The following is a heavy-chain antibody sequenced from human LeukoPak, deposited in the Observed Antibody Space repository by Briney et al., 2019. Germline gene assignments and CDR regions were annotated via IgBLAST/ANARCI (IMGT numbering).Heavy chain of an antibody. V-gene: IGHV3-21*01. CDR2: ITSSSTYV. J-gene: IGHJ6*03. CDR1: GLTFSSYA. CDR3: ARDPYSGSYGNYYYYFMDV. D-gene: IGHD1-26*01. Sequence: PGGSLRLSCAASGLTFSSYAMNWVRQAPGKGLEWVSSITSSSTYVFYADSVKGRFTISRDNAKNSLYLQMNSLRAEDTAVYYCARDPYSGSYGNYYYYFMDVWGKGTTVTISS.